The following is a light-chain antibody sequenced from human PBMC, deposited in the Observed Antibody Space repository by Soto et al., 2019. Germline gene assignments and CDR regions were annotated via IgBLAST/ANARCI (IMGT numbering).Light chain of an antibody. CDR2: GAT. J-gene: IGKJ1*01. Sequence: EIVMTQSPATLSVSQGERATLSCRASQSVNSNLAWYQQKPGQAPRLLIYGATTRDTGIPARFSGSGSGTAFTLTISSLQSEDFAVYYCQQYNNWPRTFGKGTKVEIK. V-gene: IGKV3-15*01. CDR1: QSVNSN. CDR3: QQYNNWPRT.